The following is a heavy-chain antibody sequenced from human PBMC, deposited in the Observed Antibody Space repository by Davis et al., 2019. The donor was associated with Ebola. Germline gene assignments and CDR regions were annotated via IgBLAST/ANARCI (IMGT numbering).Heavy chain of an antibody. CDR1: GGSVSSSRYY. V-gene: IGHV4-39*07. CDR3: AERGGSV. D-gene: IGHD3-16*01. CDR2: IYYSGNT. Sequence: PSETLSLTCTVSGGSVSSSRYYWGWIRQPPGKGLEWIGSIYYSGNTYYNPSLKSRVTISVDTSKNQFSLKLNSVTAADTAMYFCAERGGSVWGQGTLVTVSS. J-gene: IGHJ4*02.